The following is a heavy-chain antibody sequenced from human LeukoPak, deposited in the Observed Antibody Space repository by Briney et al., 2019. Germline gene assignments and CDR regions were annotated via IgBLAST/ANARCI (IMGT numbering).Heavy chain of an antibody. CDR2: ISSSSSTI. D-gene: IGHD1-26*01. CDR1: GFTFSSYS. Sequence: GGSLRLSCAASGFTFSSYSMNWVRQAPGKGLEWVSYISSSSSTIYYADSVKGRFTISRDNSKNTLYLQMNSLRAEDTAVYYCAGGSYGRSSRAFDIWGQGTMVTVSS. J-gene: IGHJ3*02. CDR3: AGGSYGRSSRAFDI. V-gene: IGHV3-48*01.